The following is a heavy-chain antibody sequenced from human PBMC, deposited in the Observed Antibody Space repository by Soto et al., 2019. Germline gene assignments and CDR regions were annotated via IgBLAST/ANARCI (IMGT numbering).Heavy chain of an antibody. CDR2: IVVGSGNT. D-gene: IGHD5-18*01. V-gene: IGHV1-58*01. CDR3: AADPHTAMANLDY. CDR1: GFTFTSSA. J-gene: IGHJ4*02. Sequence: ASVKVSCKASGFTFTSSAVQWVRQARGQRLEWIGWIVVGSGNTNYAQKFQERVTITRDMSTSTAYMELSSLRSEDTAVYYCAADPHTAMANLDYWGQGTLVTVSS.